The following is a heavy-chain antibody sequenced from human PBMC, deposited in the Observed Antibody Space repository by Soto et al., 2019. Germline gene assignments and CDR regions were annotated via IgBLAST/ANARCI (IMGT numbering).Heavy chain of an antibody. CDR2: IIPICDTA. Sequence: SVKVSCKASAGTFSSYAISWVRQAPGQGLEWMLGIIPICDTASDAQKLQGRVTIAADEITSTASMEMSSLKSEDTAVYYCARDLDCSSTSCSGDYWGQGTLVTVSS. CDR3: ARDLDCSSTSCSGDY. D-gene: IGHD2-2*01. J-gene: IGHJ4*02. V-gene: IGHV1-69*13. CDR1: AGTFSSYA.